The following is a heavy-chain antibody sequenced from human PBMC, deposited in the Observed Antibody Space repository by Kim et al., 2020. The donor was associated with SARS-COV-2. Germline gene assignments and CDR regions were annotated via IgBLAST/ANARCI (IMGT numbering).Heavy chain of an antibody. CDR3: AREGLLRGVSYYGMDV. J-gene: IGHJ6*02. CDR1: GYTFTSYG. D-gene: IGHD3-10*01. Sequence: ASVKVSCKASGYTFTSYGISWVRQAPGQGLEWMGWISAYNGNTNYAQKLQGRVTMTTDTSTSTAYMELRSLRSDDTAVYYCAREGLLRGVSYYGMDVWGQGTTVTVSS. CDR2: ISAYNGNT. V-gene: IGHV1-18*04.